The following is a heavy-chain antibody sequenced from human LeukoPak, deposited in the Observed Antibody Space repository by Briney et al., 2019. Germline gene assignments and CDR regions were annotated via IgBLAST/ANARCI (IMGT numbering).Heavy chain of an antibody. Sequence: GGSQRLSCAASGFAFSTYWMHWVRQASGKGLVWVSRINGDGSSTSYADSVKGRFTISRDNAKNTLYLQMNSLRAEDTAVYYCARDQGYQVVDPWGQGTLVTVSS. CDR2: INGDGSST. D-gene: IGHD2-2*01. J-gene: IGHJ5*02. CDR1: GFAFSTYW. CDR3: ARDQGYQVVDP. V-gene: IGHV3-74*01.